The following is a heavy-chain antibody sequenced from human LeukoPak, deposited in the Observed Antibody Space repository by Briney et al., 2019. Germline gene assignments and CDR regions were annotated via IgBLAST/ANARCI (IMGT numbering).Heavy chain of an antibody. D-gene: IGHD3-10*01. J-gene: IGHJ5*02. CDR2: LRYDGSNK. Sequence: GGSLRLSCAASGFTFSSYGMHWVRQAPGKGLEWVAFLRYDGSNKYYADSVKGRFTISRDNSKNTLYLQMNSLRAEDTAVYYCAKDPFSYGSGRTPNWFDPWGQGTLVTVSS. CDR3: AKDPFSYGSGRTPNWFDP. CDR1: GFTFSSYG. V-gene: IGHV3-30*02.